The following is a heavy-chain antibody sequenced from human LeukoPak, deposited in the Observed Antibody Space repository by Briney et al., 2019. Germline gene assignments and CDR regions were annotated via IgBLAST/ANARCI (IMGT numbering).Heavy chain of an antibody. V-gene: IGHV3-23*01. CDR2: ISGSGGST. CDR1: GFTLSSYS. D-gene: IGHD3-10*01. Sequence: GGSLRLSCAASGFTLSSYSMSWVRQAPGKGLEWVSAISGSGGSTYYADSVKGRFTISRDNSKNTLYLQMNSLRAEDTAVYYCAKSSGLWFGPQGSWGQGTLVTVSS. J-gene: IGHJ4*02. CDR3: AKSSGLWFGPQGS.